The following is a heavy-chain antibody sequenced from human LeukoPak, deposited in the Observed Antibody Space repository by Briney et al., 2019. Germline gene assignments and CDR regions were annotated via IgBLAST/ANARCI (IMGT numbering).Heavy chain of an antibody. D-gene: IGHD2-2*01. V-gene: IGHV4-59*01. CDR2: IYYSGST. CDR1: GGSISSYY. CDR3: ARLGVVPAAMLYYYGMDV. J-gene: IGHJ6*02. Sequence: SETLSLTCTVSGGSISSYYWSWIRQPPGKGLEWIGDIYYSGSTNYNPSLKSRVTISVDTSKNQFSLKLSSVTAADTAVYYCARLGVVPAAMLYYYGMDVWGQGTTVTVSS.